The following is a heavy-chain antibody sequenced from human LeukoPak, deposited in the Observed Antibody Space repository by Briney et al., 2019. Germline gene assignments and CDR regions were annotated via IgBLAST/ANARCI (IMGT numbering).Heavy chain of an antibody. Sequence: GASVKVSCKASGYTFTSYGISWVRQAPGQGLEWMGWINTNTGNPTYAQGFTGRFVFFLDTSVSTAYLQISSLKAEDTAVYYCARYYYDSSGPVFLFDYWGQGTLVTVSS. J-gene: IGHJ4*02. D-gene: IGHD3-22*01. CDR3: ARYYYDSSGPVFLFDY. V-gene: IGHV7-4-1*02. CDR1: GYTFTSYG. CDR2: INTNTGNP.